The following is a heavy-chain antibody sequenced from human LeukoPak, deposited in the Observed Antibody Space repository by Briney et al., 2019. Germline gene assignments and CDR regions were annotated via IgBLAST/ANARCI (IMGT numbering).Heavy chain of an antibody. D-gene: IGHD3-10*01. V-gene: IGHV1-2*02. J-gene: IGHJ5*02. CDR3: AREGVIIKAGYNWFDP. CDR1: GYTFTGYY. CDR2: INPNSDGT. Sequence: GASVKVSCKASGYTFTGYYLHWVRQAPGQGLEWMGWINPNSDGTNSAQKFQGRVTMTRDTSISTAYMELSRLRSDDTAVYYCAREGVIIKAGYNWFDPWGQGTLVTVSS.